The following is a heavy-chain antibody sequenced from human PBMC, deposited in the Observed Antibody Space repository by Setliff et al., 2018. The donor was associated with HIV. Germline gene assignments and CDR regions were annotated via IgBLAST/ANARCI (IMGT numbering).Heavy chain of an antibody. V-gene: IGHV3-7*01. J-gene: IGHJ3*02. CDR1: GFSFSAYW. CDR2: IKPDGSEK. D-gene: IGHD3-3*01. CDR3: ASWRVPRDAFDI. Sequence: GGSLRLSCAASGFSFSAYWMNWVRQAPGKGLEWVANIKPDGSEKYYVDSVKGRFTISRDNAKNTLYLQLNSLRVEDTAVYFCASWRVPRDAFDIWGLGTRVTVSS.